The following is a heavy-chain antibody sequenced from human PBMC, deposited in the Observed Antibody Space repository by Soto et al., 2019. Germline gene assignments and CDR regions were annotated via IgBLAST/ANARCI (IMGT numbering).Heavy chain of an antibody. D-gene: IGHD3-10*01. J-gene: IGHJ6*02. Sequence: GESLKISCKGSGYSFTSYWIGWVRQMPGKGLEWMGIIYPGDSDTRYSPSFQGQVTISADKSISTAYLQWSSLKASDTAMYYCARHGRITMVRGGSMVYGMDVWGQETPVTVSS. V-gene: IGHV5-51*01. CDR2: IYPGDSDT. CDR3: ARHGRITMVRGGSMVYGMDV. CDR1: GYSFTSYW.